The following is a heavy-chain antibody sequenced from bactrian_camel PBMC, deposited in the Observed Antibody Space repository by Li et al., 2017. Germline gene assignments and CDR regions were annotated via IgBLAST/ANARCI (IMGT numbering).Heavy chain of an antibody. J-gene: IGHJ4*01. V-gene: IGHV3S31*01. Sequence: VQLVESGGGLVQPGGSLRLSCAASGFTFSSFPMTWVRQAPGKGPEWVSHISSGDGAATSYAGSVTGRFTISRDNAKNTLYLHMNSLKYEDTAVYYCAALSAMASTSMKSHWGQGTQVTVS. CDR1: GFTFSSFP. CDR2: ISSGDGAAT. CDR3: AALSAMASTSMKSH. D-gene: IGHD4*01.